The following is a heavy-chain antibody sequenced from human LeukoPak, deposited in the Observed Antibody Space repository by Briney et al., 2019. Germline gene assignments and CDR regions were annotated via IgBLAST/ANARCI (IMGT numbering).Heavy chain of an antibody. CDR2: ISYDGSNK. CDR1: GFTFSSYA. V-gene: IGHV3-30-3*01. D-gene: IGHD1-26*01. CDR3: ARAQGEWELLPFDY. Sequence: GRSLRLSCAASGFTFSSYAMHWVRQAPGKGLEWVAVISYDGSNKYYADSVKGRFTISRDNSKNTLYLQMNSLRAEDTAVYYCARAQGEWELLPFDYWGQGTLVTVSS. J-gene: IGHJ4*02.